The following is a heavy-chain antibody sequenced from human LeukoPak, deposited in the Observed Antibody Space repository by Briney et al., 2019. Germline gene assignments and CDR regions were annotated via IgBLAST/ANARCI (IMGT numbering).Heavy chain of an antibody. CDR2: IIPIFGTA. CDR3: ARGRVTMIVVVITIDAFDI. J-gene: IGHJ3*02. CDR1: GGTFSSYA. V-gene: IGHV1-69*05. D-gene: IGHD3-22*01. Sequence: SVKVSCKASGGTFSSYAISWVRQAPGQGLEWMGGIIPIFGTANYAQKFQGRVTITTDESTSTAYMELSSLRSEDTAAYYCARGRVTMIVVVITIDAFDIWGQGTMVTVSS.